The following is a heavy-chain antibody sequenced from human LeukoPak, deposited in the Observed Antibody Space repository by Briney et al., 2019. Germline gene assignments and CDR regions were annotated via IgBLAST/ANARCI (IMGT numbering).Heavy chain of an antibody. J-gene: IGHJ3*02. CDR1: GGSISIYY. D-gene: IGHD3-22*01. CDR2: IYYSGST. Sequence: PSETLSLTCTVSGGSISIYYWSWIRQPPGKGLEWIGYIYYSGSTNYNPSLKSRVTISVDTSKNQFSLKLSSVTAADTAVYYCARDSLAFYDSSGYRANAFDIWGQGTMVTVSS. CDR3: ARDSLAFYDSSGYRANAFDI. V-gene: IGHV4-59*01.